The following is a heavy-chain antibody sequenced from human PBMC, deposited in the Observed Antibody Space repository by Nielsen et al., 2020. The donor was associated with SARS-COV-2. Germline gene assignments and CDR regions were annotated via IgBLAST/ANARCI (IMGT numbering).Heavy chain of an antibody. J-gene: IGHJ6*02. CDR1: GFTFSSYE. Sequence: GESLKISCAASGFTFSSYEMNWVRQAPGKGLEWVSYISSSGSTIYYADSVKGRFTISRDNAKNSLYLQMNSLRAEDTAVYYCARAPPYYDFWSGYQPYYYYGMDVWGQGTTVTVSS. D-gene: IGHD3-3*01. V-gene: IGHV3-48*03. CDR3: ARAPPYYDFWSGYQPYYYYGMDV. CDR2: ISSSGSTI.